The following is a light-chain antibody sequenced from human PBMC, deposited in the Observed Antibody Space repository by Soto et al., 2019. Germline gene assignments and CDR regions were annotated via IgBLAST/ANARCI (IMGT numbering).Light chain of an antibody. Sequence: ETVMTQSPATLSVSPGEGATLSCRASQTINNNLAWYQQKPGQAPRLLMYGASTRATDIPARFSGSGSGTEFTLTITGLQSEDFAVYYCQQYNGWPWAFGLGTKVDI. V-gene: IGKV3-15*01. CDR3: QQYNGWPWA. CDR1: QTINNN. CDR2: GAS. J-gene: IGKJ1*01.